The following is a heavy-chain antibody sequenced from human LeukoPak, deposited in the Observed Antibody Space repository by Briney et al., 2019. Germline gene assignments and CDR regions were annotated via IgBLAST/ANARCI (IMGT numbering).Heavy chain of an antibody. CDR1: GYTFTGYY. CDR3: ARGAFGLEYQLQNYYYYYMDV. V-gene: IGHV1-2*02. Sequence: GASVKVSCKASGYTFTGYYMHWVRQAPGQGLEWMGWINPNSGGTNYAQKFQGRVTMTRDTSISTAYMELSRLRSDDTAVYYCARGAFGLEYQLQNYYYYYMDVRGKGTTVTASS. J-gene: IGHJ6*03. CDR2: INPNSGGT. D-gene: IGHD2-2*01.